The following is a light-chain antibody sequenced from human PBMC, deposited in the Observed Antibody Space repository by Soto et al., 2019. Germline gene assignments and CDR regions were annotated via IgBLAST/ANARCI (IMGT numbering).Light chain of an antibody. CDR1: SGHSSYA. CDR2: LNNDGSH. J-gene: IGLJ2*01. Sequence: QSVLTQPPSASASLGASVKLTCTLSSGHSSYAIAWHQKQPEKGPRYSMDLNNDGSHTKGDGIPDRFSGSSSGAERYLIISSLQSEDEADYYCQTWGTGFQVFGGGTKLTVL. CDR3: QTWGTGFQV. V-gene: IGLV4-69*01.